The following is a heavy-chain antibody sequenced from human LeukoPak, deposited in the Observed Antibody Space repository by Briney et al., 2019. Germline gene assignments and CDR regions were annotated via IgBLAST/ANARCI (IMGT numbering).Heavy chain of an antibody. Sequence: PSETLSLTCTVSGGSISSYYWSWIRQPPGKGLEWIGYIYYSGSTNYNPSLKSRVTISVDTSKNPFSLKLSSVTAADTAVYYCARAAAAAGLDPWGQGTLVTVSS. CDR3: ARAAAAAGLDP. V-gene: IGHV4-59*01. D-gene: IGHD6-13*01. CDR1: GGSISSYY. CDR2: IYYSGST. J-gene: IGHJ5*02.